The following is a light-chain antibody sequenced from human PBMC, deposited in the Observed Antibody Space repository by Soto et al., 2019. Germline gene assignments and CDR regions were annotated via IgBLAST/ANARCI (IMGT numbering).Light chain of an antibody. Sequence: EIVVTQSPGTLSLSPGERATLSCRASQSVTSNHLAWYQQKPGQAPRLLIFASTGRATGTPDRFSGSGSGTDFTLTISRLEPEDFAMYYCQQYGSSPYTFGQGTKVEIK. CDR2: AST. CDR1: QSVTSNH. CDR3: QQYGSSPYT. J-gene: IGKJ2*01. V-gene: IGKV3-20*01.